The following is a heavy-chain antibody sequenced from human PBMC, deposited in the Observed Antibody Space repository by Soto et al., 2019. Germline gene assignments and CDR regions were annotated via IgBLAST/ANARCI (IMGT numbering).Heavy chain of an antibody. CDR1: GFTFSSFG. D-gene: IGHD5-12*01. J-gene: IGHJ6*02. Sequence: AGGSLRLSCAASGFTFSSFGIHWGRQAPGKGLEWVAVMAYDGSNEYYADSVRGRFTISRDNSKSTVYLQMNSLRPEDTAVYYCAKNTVGLSRYHYYGMDVWGQGTTVTVSS. V-gene: IGHV3-30*18. CDR2: MAYDGSNE. CDR3: AKNTVGLSRYHYYGMDV.